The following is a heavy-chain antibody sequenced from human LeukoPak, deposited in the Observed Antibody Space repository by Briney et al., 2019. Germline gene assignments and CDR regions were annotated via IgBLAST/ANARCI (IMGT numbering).Heavy chain of an antibody. V-gene: IGHV1-8*01. CDR3: AGPIHNPLRYYYYMDV. J-gene: IGHJ6*03. CDR1: GYTFTSYD. D-gene: IGHD3-10*01. Sequence: ASVKVSCKASGYTFTSYDINWVRQATGQGLEWMGWMNPNSGNTGYAQKFQGRITMTRNNSISTAYMELSSLRSEDTAVYYCAGPIHNPLRYYYYMDVWGKGTTVTVSS. CDR2: MNPNSGNT.